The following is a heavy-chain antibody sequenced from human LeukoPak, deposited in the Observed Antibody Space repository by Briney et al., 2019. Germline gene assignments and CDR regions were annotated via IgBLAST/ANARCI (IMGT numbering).Heavy chain of an antibody. CDR3: ARPSPKEDSDFLPGGPSPSNFAY. V-gene: IGHV3-7*03. Sequence: GGSLRLSCAASGFTFSSYWMSWVRQAPGKGLEWVANIKQDGSEKYYVDSVKGRFTISRDNAKNSLYLQMNSLRAEDTAVYYCARPSPKEDSDFLPGGPSPSNFAYGGQGPRVTVSS. CDR1: GFTFSSYW. CDR2: IKQDGSEK. J-gene: IGHJ4*02. D-gene: IGHD3-9*01.